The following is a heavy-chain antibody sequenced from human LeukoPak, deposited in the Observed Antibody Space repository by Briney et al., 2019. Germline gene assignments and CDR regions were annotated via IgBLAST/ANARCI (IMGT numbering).Heavy chain of an antibody. J-gene: IGHJ4*02. CDR2: FDPEDGET. CDR3: ATDGGVRVFDY. V-gene: IGHV1-24*01. Sequence: ASVKVSCKASGYTFTSYGISWVRQAPGKGLEWMGGFDPEDGETIYAQKFQGRVTMTEDTSTDTAYMELSSLRSEDTAVYYCATDGGVRVFDYWGQGTLVTVSS. D-gene: IGHD3-10*01. CDR1: GYTFTSYG.